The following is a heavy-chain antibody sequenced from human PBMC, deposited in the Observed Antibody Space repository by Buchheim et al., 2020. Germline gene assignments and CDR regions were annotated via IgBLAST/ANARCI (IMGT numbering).Heavy chain of an antibody. CDR1: RFTFSSYA. D-gene: IGHD1-26*01. J-gene: IGHJ6*02. CDR3: AKGVGATSSYGMDV. Sequence: EVQLLESGGGLVQPGGSLRLSCAASRFTFSSYAMTWVSQAPGKGLEWVSTISGSGNSTYYTDSVKGRFTISRDNSKNTLYLQMNSLRAEDTAVYYCAKGVGATSSYGMDVWGQGTT. CDR2: ISGSGNST. V-gene: IGHV3-23*01.